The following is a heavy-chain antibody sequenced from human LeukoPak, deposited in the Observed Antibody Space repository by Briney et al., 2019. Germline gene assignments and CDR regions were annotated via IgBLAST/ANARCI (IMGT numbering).Heavy chain of an antibody. D-gene: IGHD5/OR15-5a*01. J-gene: IGHJ4*02. Sequence: GGSLRLSCAASGFTFSSYGMHWVRQAPGKGLEWVAVISYDGSNKYYADSVKGRFTISRDNSKNTLYLQMNSLRAEDTAVYYCAKPLHSTVIDYWGQGTLVTVSS. CDR1: GFTFSSYG. CDR3: AKPLHSTVIDY. V-gene: IGHV3-30*18. CDR2: ISYDGSNK.